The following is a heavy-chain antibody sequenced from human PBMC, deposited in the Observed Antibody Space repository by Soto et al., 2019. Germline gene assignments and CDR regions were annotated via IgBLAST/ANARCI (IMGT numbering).Heavy chain of an antibody. Sequence: QVQLQQWGAGLLKPSETLSLNCTVTGGALGGYYWSWIRQPPGKGLEWFGEVKHGGHTKYSPSPRGRVTISSHTSHNQSTLVLDTVAACDMCAYYCLRGQERVLAPHWDQGYLVTVSS. V-gene: IGHV4-34*01. D-gene: IGHD5-12*01. CDR2: VKHGGHT. CDR3: LRGQERVLAPH. CDR1: GGALGGYY. J-gene: IGHJ4*02.